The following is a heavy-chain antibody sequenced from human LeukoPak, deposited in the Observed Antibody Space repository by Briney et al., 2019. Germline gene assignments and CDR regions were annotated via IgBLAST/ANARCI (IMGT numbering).Heavy chain of an antibody. V-gene: IGHV1-8*01. J-gene: IGHJ6*02. CDR3: ARASPLYYYYGMDV. Sequence: ASVKVSCKASGYTFTSYDVNWVRQATGQGLEWMGWMNPNSGNTGYAQKFQGRVTMTRNTSISAAYMELSGLRSEDTAVYYCARASPLYYYYGMDVWGQGTTVTVSS. CDR2: MNPNSGNT. CDR1: GYTFTSYD. D-gene: IGHD6-6*01.